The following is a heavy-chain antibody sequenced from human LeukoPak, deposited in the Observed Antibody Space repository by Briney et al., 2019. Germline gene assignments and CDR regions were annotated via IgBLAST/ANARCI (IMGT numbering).Heavy chain of an antibody. CDR1: GFTFSSYA. V-gene: IGHV3-30-3*01. J-gene: IGHJ6*02. D-gene: IGHD2-21*02. Sequence: PGRSLILSCAASGFTFSSYAMHWVRQAPGKGLEWVAVISYDGSNKYYADSVKGRFTISRDNSKNTLYLQMNSLRAEDTAVYYCARDGAWPGRFYYYGMDVWGQGTTVTVSS. CDR3: ARDGAWPGRFYYYGMDV. CDR2: ISYDGSNK.